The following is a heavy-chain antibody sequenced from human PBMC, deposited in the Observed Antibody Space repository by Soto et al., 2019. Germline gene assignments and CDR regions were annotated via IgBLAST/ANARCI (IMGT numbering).Heavy chain of an antibody. Sequence: GGSLRLSCAASGFTFSSYGMHWVRQAPGKGLEWVAVISYDGSNKYYADSVKGRFTISRDNSKNTLYLQMNSLRAEDTAVYYCAKNVDKSSGYGMDVWGPGTTVSVSS. D-gene: IGHD3-22*01. V-gene: IGHV3-30*18. CDR1: GFTFSSYG. J-gene: IGHJ6*02. CDR2: ISYDGSNK. CDR3: AKNVDKSSGYGMDV.